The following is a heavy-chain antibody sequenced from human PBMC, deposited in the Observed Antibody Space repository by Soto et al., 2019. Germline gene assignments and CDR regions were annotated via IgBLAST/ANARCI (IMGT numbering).Heavy chain of an antibody. Sequence: SVKVSCKASGFTFTSSAVQWVRQARGQRLEWIGWIVVGSGNTNYAQKFQERVTITRDMSTSTAYMELSSLRSEDTAVYYCAAGTTTGLYYYYGMDVWGQGTTVTVSS. V-gene: IGHV1-58*01. D-gene: IGHD4-4*01. CDR2: IVVGSGNT. CDR1: GFTFTSSA. CDR3: AAGTTTGLYYYYGMDV. J-gene: IGHJ6*02.